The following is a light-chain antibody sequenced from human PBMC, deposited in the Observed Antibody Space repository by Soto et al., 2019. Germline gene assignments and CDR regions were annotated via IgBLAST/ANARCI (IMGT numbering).Light chain of an antibody. CDR3: QHRTT. Sequence: DIQMPQSPSSLSASVGDRITITCRASQSIGSYLNWYQQKPGKAPKFLIYGASSLQSGVPSRFSGSGSGTDFTLTISSLQPEDFASYYCQHRTTFGQGTKVDIK. J-gene: IGKJ1*01. V-gene: IGKV1-39*01. CDR2: GAS. CDR1: QSIGSY.